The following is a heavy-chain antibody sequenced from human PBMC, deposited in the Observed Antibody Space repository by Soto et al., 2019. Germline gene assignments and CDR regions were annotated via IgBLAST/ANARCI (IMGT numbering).Heavy chain of an antibody. Sequence: QVHLVESGGGVGQPGRSLRLSCAASGFIFSSYGMHWVRQAPGKGLEWVAVISKDGNNEYYADSVKGRFTISRDNSKNTLYLEMNSLRVEDTAIYYCAKYTISSNYYYGMDVWGQGNTVTVS. J-gene: IGHJ6*02. V-gene: IGHV3-30*18. D-gene: IGHD6-6*01. CDR2: ISKDGNNE. CDR3: AKYTISSNYYYGMDV. CDR1: GFIFSSYG.